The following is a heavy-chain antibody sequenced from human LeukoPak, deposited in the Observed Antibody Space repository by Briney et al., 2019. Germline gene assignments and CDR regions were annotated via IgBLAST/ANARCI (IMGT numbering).Heavy chain of an antibody. CDR2: IIPILGIA. CDR3: ATLGSSSIAAH. V-gene: IGHV1-69*04. CDR1: GSTFSSYA. D-gene: IGHD6-6*01. J-gene: IGHJ4*02. Sequence: ASVKVSCKASGSTFSSYAISWVRQAPGQGLEWMGRIIPILGIANYAQKFQGRVTITADKSTNTAYMELSSLRAEDTAVYYCATLGSSSIAAHGGQGTLVTVSS.